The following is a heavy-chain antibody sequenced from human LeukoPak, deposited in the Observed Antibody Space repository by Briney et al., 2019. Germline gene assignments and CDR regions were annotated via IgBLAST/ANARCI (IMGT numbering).Heavy chain of an antibody. CDR1: GLAFSSYA. CDR3: ADYGVSGVRNNFY. V-gene: IGHV3-23*01. CDR2: ISVASIT. J-gene: IGHJ4*02. Sequence: GGSLRLSCAASGLAFSSYAMNWVRQPPGKGLEWVSTISVASITIYADSVKGRFTISRDNSRNTVYLQMTSLRADDTAVYYCADYGVSGVRNNFYWGQGTLVTVSS. D-gene: IGHD3-3*01.